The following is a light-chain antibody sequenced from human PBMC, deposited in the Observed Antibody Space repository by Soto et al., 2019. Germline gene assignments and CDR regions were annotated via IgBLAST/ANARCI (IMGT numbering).Light chain of an antibody. CDR3: QQYGGSPIT. CDR1: QSVSSR. CDR2: GAS. Sequence: EIVLTQSPGTLSLSPGERATLSCRASQSVSSRLAWYQHKPGQAPRLLISGASSRATGIPDRFSGSGSGTDLTLTVSRLAPEDFALYYCQQYGGSPITFGQGTRLEIK. J-gene: IGKJ5*01. V-gene: IGKV3-20*01.